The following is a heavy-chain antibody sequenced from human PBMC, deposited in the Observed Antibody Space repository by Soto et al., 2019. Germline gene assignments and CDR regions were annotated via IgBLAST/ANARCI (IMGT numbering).Heavy chain of an antibody. CDR1: GYTFTSYY. Sequence: ASVKVSCKASGYTFTSYYMHWVRQAPGQGLEWMGIINPSGGSTSYAQTFQGRVTMTTDTSTSTVHMEVRSLRSDDTAVYYCAREGVAPYYYYGMDVWGQGTPVTAP. J-gene: IGHJ6*02. CDR2: INPSGGST. D-gene: IGHD5-12*01. V-gene: IGHV1-46*01. CDR3: AREGVAPYYYYGMDV.